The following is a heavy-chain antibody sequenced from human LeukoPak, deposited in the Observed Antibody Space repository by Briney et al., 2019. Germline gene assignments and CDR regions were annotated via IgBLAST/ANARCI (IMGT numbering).Heavy chain of an antibody. V-gene: IGHV4-59*08. J-gene: IGHJ5*02. D-gene: IGHD6-6*01. Sequence: PSETLSLTCTLCGGSISSRYWSWIRQPPGKGLEWIGSVYYSGGTNYNPSLQSRVTISVDTSKIQFSLKLSSVTAADTAVYYCARWQYTISSGWFDPWGQGALVTVSS. CDR1: GGSISSRY. CDR2: VYYSGGT. CDR3: ARWQYTISSGWFDP.